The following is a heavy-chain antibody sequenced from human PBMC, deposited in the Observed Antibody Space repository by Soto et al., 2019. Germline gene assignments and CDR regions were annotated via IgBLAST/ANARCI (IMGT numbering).Heavy chain of an antibody. CDR3: ARADIVVVPAAGYYMDV. J-gene: IGHJ6*03. CDR1: GFTLRNYD. CDR2: ISSSGSTI. V-gene: IGHV3-11*01. D-gene: IGHD2-2*01. Sequence: AGGSLRLSCAASGFTLRNYDMSWVRQAPGKGLEWVSYISSSGSTIYYADSVKGRFTISRDNAKNSLYLQMNSLRAEDTAVYYCARADIVVVPAAGYYMDVWGEGTTVTVSS.